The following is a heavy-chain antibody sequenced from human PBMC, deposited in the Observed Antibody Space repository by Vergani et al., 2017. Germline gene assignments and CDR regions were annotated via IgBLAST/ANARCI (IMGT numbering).Heavy chain of an antibody. Sequence: QVQLVQSGAEVKKPGASVKVSCKASGYTFTSYGISWVRQAPGQGLEWMGWISAYNGNTNYAQKLQGRVTMTTDTSTSTAYMELRSLRSDDMAVYYCARDGYSGYDLLFNWFDPWGQGTLVTVSS. D-gene: IGHD5-12*01. CDR3: ARDGYSGYDLLFNWFDP. J-gene: IGHJ5*02. V-gene: IGHV1-18*03. CDR2: ISAYNGNT. CDR1: GYTFTSYG.